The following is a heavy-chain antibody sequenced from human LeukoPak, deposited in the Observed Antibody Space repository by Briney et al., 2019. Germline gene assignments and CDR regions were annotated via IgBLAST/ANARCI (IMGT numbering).Heavy chain of an antibody. CDR3: ARFYYYDASRPPY. Sequence: PSETLSLTCAVYGGSFSGYYWSWIRQPPGKGLAWIGEINHSGSTNYNPSLKSRVTISVDTSMNQFSLKVNSLTVADTAVYYCARFYYYDASRPPYWGQGTLVAVSS. D-gene: IGHD3-22*01. J-gene: IGHJ4*02. V-gene: IGHV4-34*01. CDR1: GGSFSGYY. CDR2: INHSGST.